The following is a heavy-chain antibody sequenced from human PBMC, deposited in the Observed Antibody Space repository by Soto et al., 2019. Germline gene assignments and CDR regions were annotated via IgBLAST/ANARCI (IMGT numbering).Heavy chain of an antibody. V-gene: IGHV3-23*01. D-gene: IGHD4-17*01. CDR1: GFTFSSYA. CDR3: AIDLSGLSTKRRTVTTFDAFDI. J-gene: IGHJ3*02. CDR2: ISGSGGST. Sequence: EVQLLESGGGLVQPGGSLRLSCAASGFTFSSYAMSWVRQAPGKGLEWVSAISGSGGSTYYADSVKGRFTISRDNSKNTLYLQMNSRRAEDTAVYYCAIDLSGLSTKRRTVTTFDAFDIWGQGTMVTVSS.